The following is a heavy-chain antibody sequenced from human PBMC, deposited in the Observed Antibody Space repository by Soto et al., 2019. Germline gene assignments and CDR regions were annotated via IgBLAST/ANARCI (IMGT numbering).Heavy chain of an antibody. CDR1: GGTFSSYA. V-gene: IGHV1-69*06. Sequence: QVQLVQSGAEVKKPGSSVKVSCKASGGTFSSYAISWVRQAPGQGLEWMGGIIPIFGTANYAQKFQGRVTITADKSTSTAYMELSSLRSEDTAVYYCAREGNCCGGSCYPQYYYYYGMDVWGQGTTVTVSS. CDR2: IIPIFGTA. CDR3: AREGNCCGGSCYPQYYYYYGMDV. D-gene: IGHD2-15*01. J-gene: IGHJ6*02.